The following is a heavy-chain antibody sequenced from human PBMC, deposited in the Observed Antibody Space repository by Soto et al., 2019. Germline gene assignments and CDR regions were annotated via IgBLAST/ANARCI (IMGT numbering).Heavy chain of an antibody. CDR2: ISYSGSA. CDR1: GGSISSGNYY. V-gene: IGHV4-30-4*01. CDR3: ARLGAYYQSLDP. Sequence: SETLSLTCTVSGGSISSGNYYWSWIRQPPGKGLEWIGFISYSGSAYYNPSLKSRVTISVDTSKNQFSLNLSFVTAADTAVYYCARLGAYYQSLDPWGPGTLVTVSS. J-gene: IGHJ5*02. D-gene: IGHD2-21*01.